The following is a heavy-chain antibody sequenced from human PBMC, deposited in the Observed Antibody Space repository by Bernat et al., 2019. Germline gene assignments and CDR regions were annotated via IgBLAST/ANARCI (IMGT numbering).Heavy chain of an antibody. CDR3: AANYFGSGSFPY. CDR2: IAHRGGT. J-gene: IGHJ4*02. V-gene: IGHV4-4*02. CDR1: GGSIGSTNW. D-gene: IGHD3-10*01. Sequence: QVQLHESGPGLVAPSGTLSLTCAVSGGSIGSTNWWNWVRQPPGKGLEWIGEIAHRGGTSYNPSLRSRVTISVDKSKNQLSLQLSAVTAADTAVYYCAANYFGSGSFPYWGQGTLVTVSS.